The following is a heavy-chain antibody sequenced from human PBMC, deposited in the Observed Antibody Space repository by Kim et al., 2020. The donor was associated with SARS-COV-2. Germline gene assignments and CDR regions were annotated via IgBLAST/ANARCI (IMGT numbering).Heavy chain of an antibody. D-gene: IGHD1-26*01. V-gene: IGHV4-59*01. CDR3: ASVGGWEPRGAFDI. J-gene: IGHJ3*02. Sequence: PTLKSRVTISVDTSKSQFSLKLSSVTAADTAVYYCASVGGWEPRGAFDIWGQGTMVTVSS.